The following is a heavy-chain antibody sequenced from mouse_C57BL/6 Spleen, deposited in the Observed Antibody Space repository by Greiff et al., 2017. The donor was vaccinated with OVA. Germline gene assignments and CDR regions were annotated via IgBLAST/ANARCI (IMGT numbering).Heavy chain of an antibody. V-gene: IGHV1-4*01. CDR3: AREDDYYFDY. CDR1: GYTFTSYT. J-gene: IGHJ2*01. CDR2: INPSSGYT. Sequence: QVQLKESGAELARPGASVKMSCKASGYTFTSYTMHWVKQRPGQGLEWIGYINPSSGYTKYNQKFKDKATLTADKSSSTAYMQLSSLTSEDAAVYYCAREDDYYFDYWGQGTTLTVSS. D-gene: IGHD2-4*01.